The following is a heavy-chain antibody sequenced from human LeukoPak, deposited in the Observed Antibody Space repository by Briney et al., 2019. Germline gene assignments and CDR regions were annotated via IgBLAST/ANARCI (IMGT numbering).Heavy chain of an antibody. CDR2: TRNKANSYTT. D-gene: IGHD1-26*01. J-gene: IGHJ2*01. CDR3: ARTIQSYYYFDL. CDR1: GFTFSDHY. V-gene: IGHV3-72*01. Sequence: GGSLRLSCAASGFTFSDHYMDWVRQAPGKGLEWVGRTRNKANSYTTEYAASVKGRFTISRDDSKNSLYLQMNSLKTEDTAVYYCARTIQSYYYFDLWGRGTLVTVSS.